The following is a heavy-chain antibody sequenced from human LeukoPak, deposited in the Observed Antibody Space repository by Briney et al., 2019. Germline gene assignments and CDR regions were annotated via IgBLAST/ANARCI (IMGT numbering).Heavy chain of an antibody. CDR1: GYTFTSYY. Sequence: SVKVSCKASGYTFTSYYMHWVRQAPGQGLEWMGRIIPILGIANYAQKFQGRVTITADKSTSTAYMELSSLRSEDTAVYYCAASNGSCYDYWGQGTLVTVSS. CDR3: AASNGSCYDY. J-gene: IGHJ4*02. D-gene: IGHD2-15*01. V-gene: IGHV1-69*02. CDR2: IIPILGIA.